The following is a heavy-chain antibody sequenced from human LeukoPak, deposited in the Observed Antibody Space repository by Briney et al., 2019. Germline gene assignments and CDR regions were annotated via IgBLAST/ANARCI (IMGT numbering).Heavy chain of an antibody. CDR2: INPNSGGT. CDR1: GYTFTGYY. V-gene: IGHV1-2*04. Sequence: GASVKVSCKASGYTFTGYYMHWVRQAPGQGLEWMGWINPNSGGTNYAQKFQGWVTMTRDTSISTAYMELSRLRSDDTAVYYRARDWPGGGYDGGAFDIWGQGTMVTVSS. D-gene: IGHD5-12*01. J-gene: IGHJ3*02. CDR3: ARDWPGGGYDGGAFDI.